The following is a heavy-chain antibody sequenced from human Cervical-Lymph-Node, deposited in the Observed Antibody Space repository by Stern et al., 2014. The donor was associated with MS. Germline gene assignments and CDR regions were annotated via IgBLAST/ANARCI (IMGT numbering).Heavy chain of an antibody. V-gene: IGHV3-30-3*01. CDR2: ISSDGNSK. Sequence: MQLVESGGGVVQPGRSLRLSCAASGFTFSTYTMHWVRQAPGQGLEWVAVISSDGNSKFYADSVKGRFTISRDNSKNTLFLQMNSLRTEDTAVYYCARDGRSVWGQGTLVTVSS. CDR3: ARDGRSV. J-gene: IGHJ4*02. CDR1: GFTFSTYT.